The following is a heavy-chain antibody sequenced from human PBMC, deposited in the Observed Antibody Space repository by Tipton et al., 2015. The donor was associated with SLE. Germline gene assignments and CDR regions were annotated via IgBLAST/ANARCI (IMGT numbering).Heavy chain of an antibody. CDR2: IYYSGTT. V-gene: IGHV4-59*11. CDR3: ARGRLVGAWEGFDY. Sequence: GLVKPSETLSLTCTVSGGSISSHYWSWIRQPPGKGLEWIGYIYYSGTTDYSPSLKSRVTISLDTSYNEFSLKLSSVTAADTAVYYCARGRLVGAWEGFDYWGQGTLVTVSS. J-gene: IGHJ4*02. D-gene: IGHD1-26*01. CDR1: GGSISSHY.